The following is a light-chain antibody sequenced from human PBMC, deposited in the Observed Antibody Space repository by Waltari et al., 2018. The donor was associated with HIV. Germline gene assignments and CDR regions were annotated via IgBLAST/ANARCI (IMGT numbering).Light chain of an antibody. V-gene: IGLV2-8*01. CDR1: SSDVGAYNF. CDR2: DVT. CDR3: QAWDSSTVV. Sequence: QSALTQPPSPSGSPGQSVPISCTGTSSDVGAYNFVPWFQQHPGKAPKLMIYDVTKRPSGVPDRFSGSNSGNTATLTISGTQAMDEADYYCQAWDSSTVVFGGGTKLTVL. J-gene: IGLJ2*01.